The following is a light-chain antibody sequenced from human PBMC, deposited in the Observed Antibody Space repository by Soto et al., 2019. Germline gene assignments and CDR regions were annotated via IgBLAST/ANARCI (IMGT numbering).Light chain of an antibody. J-gene: IGLJ2*01. Sequence: QSALTQPASASGSPGQSVTISCTGTSSDVGGYNYVSWYQQHPGKAPKLMIYEVTKRPSGVPGRFSGSKSGNTASLTVSGLQAEDEADYYCSSYAGATNRYVLFGGGTKLTVL. CDR1: SSDVGGYNY. V-gene: IGLV2-8*01. CDR3: SSYAGATNRYVL. CDR2: EVT.